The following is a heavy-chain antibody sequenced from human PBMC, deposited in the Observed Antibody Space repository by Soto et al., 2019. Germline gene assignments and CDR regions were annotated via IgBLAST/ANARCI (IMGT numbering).Heavy chain of an antibody. Sequence: SLRLSCAASGFTFSSYAMHWVRQAPGKGLEWVAVISYDGSNKYYADSVKGRFTISRDNSKNTLYLQMNSLRAEDTAVYYCARDRVLRFLEWPINYGMDVWGQGTTVTVS. CDR2: ISYDGSNK. V-gene: IGHV3-30-3*01. D-gene: IGHD3-3*01. CDR1: GFTFSSYA. CDR3: ARDRVLRFLEWPINYGMDV. J-gene: IGHJ6*02.